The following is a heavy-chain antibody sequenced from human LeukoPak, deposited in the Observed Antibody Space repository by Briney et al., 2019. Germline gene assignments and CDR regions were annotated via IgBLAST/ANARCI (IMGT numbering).Heavy chain of an antibody. J-gene: IGHJ4*02. CDR2: INPNSGGT. D-gene: IGHD5-18*01. V-gene: IGHV1-2*02. CDR3: LWGYGSGYFDY. Sequence: ASVKVSCKASGYTFTGYYMHWVRQAPGQGLEWMGWINPNSGGTNYAQKFQGRVTMTSDTSISTAYMGLSRLRSDDTAVYYCLWGYGSGYFDYWGQGTLVTVSS. CDR1: GYTFTGYY.